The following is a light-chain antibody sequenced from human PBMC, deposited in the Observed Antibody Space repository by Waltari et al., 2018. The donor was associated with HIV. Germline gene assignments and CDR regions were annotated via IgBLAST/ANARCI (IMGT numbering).Light chain of an antibody. CDR2: GKN. CDR3: NSRDSSGNHHV. J-gene: IGLJ1*01. Sequence: DPAVSVALGQTVRITCQGDSLRSYYASWYQQKAGQAPVLVIYGKNNRPSGIPDRFSGSSSGNTASLTITGAQAEDEADYYCNSRDSSGNHHVFGTGTKVTVL. V-gene: IGLV3-19*01. CDR1: SLRSYY.